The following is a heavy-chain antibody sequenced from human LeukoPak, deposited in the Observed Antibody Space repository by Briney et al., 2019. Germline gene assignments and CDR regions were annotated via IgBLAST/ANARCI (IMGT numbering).Heavy chain of an antibody. D-gene: IGHD1-26*01. J-gene: IGHJ4*02. Sequence: GGSLRLSCAASGFTVSSNYMSWVRQAPGKGLEWVSVIYSGGSTYYADSVKGRFTISRDNSKNTLYLQMNSLRAEDTAVYYCARVVGSTMRAPFDFWGQGMLVTVSS. CDR3: ARVVGSTMRAPFDF. V-gene: IGHV3-53*01. CDR2: IYSGGST. CDR1: GFTVSSNY.